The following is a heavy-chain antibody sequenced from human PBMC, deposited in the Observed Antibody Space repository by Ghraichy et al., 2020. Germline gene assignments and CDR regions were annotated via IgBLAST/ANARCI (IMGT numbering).Heavy chain of an antibody. D-gene: IGHD2/OR15-2a*01. Sequence: GALRLSCEASGFTFSSYAMTWVRQPPGKGLEWLSAISGGGDYIYYADSVKGRFTISRDNPKNTLYFQMNSLRVEATAVYFCGKNLRDGHPFYEYWGQGALVTVSS. J-gene: IGHJ4*02. CDR1: GFTFSSYA. V-gene: IGHV3-23*01. CDR2: ISGGGDYI. CDR3: GKNLRDGHPFYEY.